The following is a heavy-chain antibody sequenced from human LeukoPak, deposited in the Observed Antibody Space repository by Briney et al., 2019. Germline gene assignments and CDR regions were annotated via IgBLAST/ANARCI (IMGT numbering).Heavy chain of an antibody. CDR2: INHSGST. Sequence: SETLSFTCAVYGGSFSGYYWSWIRQPPGKGLEWIGEINHSGSTNYNPSLKSRVTISVDTSKNQFSLKLSSVTAADTAVYYCARHGDGDYFDYWGQGTLVTVSS. D-gene: IGHD5-24*01. CDR3: ARHGDGDYFDY. V-gene: IGHV4-34*01. CDR1: GGSFSGYY. J-gene: IGHJ4*02.